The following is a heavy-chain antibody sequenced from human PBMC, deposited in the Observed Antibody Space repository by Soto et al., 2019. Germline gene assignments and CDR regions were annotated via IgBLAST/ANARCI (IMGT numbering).Heavy chain of an antibody. CDR3: ARGRTRAYYYDSSGYKHAFDI. Sequence: SETLSLTCAVYGGSFSGYYWSWIRQPPGKGLEWIGEINHSGSTNYNPSLKSRVTISVDTSKNQFSLKLSSVTAADTAVYYCARGRTRAYYYDSSGYKHAFDIWGQGTMVTVSS. CDR2: INHSGST. V-gene: IGHV4-34*01. D-gene: IGHD3-22*01. CDR1: GGSFSGYY. J-gene: IGHJ3*02.